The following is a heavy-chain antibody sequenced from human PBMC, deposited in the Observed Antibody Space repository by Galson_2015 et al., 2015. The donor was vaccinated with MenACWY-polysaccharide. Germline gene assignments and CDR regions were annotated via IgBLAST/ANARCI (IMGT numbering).Heavy chain of an antibody. CDR1: GSRFSNSG. V-gene: IGHV3-33*01. CDR2: IQYDGSKI. D-gene: IGHD6-13*01. J-gene: IGHJ3*02. Sequence: SLRLSCAASGSRFSNSGMHWVRQAPGKGLEWVAVIQYDGSKIVYADSVKGRFTISRDNSKNTLFLEMNSLGAEDTAVYYCAREGSRIVFHAFDTWGQGTLVTVSP. CDR3: AREGSRIVFHAFDT.